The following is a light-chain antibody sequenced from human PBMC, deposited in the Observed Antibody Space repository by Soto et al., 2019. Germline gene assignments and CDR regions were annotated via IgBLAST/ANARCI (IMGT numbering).Light chain of an antibody. CDR3: QSYDSSLSGVV. V-gene: IGLV1-40*01. Sequence: QSVLTQPPSVSGTPGQRVTISCTGSSSNIGAGYDVHWYQQLPGTAPKLLIFVNNNRPSGVPDRFSGSKSGTSASLAITGLRAEDEADYYCQSYDSSLSGVVFGGGTQLTVL. CDR1: SSNIGAGYD. CDR2: VNN. J-gene: IGLJ3*02.